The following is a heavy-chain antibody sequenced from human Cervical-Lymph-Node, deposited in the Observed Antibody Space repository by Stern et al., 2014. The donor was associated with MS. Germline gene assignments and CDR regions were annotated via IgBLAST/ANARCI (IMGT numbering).Heavy chain of an antibody. CDR1: GGSISSDNYY. CDR2: IYYSGTT. J-gene: IGHJ6*02. Sequence: QLVESGPGLVKPSQTLSLTCTVSGGSISSDNYYWTWIRQHPGKGLEWIGHIYYSGTTYYNPSLKSRVSITVDTSKNLFSLRLSSVTAADTAVYYCARDHFTTSLDVWGHGTTVTVS. CDR3: ARDHFTTSLDV. V-gene: IGHV4-31*03. D-gene: IGHD2-2*01.